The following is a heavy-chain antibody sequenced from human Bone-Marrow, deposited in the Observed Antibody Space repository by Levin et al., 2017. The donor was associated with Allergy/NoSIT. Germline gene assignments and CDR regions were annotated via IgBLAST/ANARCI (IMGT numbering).Heavy chain of an antibody. J-gene: IGHJ1*01. Sequence: ESLKISCSVSGGYISSYYWSWIRQPPGKGLEWIAYIYHSGSTNYNPPLKSRVTISVDRSKKQFSLKLNSVTAADTAVYYCAGGVGTTHFQHWGQGTLVTVSS. CDR3: AGGVGTTHFQH. D-gene: IGHD3-16*01. V-gene: IGHV4-59*01. CDR1: GGYISSYY. CDR2: IYHSGST.